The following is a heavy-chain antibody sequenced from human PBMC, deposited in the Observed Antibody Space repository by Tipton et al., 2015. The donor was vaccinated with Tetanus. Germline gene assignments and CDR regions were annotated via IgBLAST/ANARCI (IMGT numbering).Heavy chain of an antibody. CDR2: IYYSGST. CDR1: GGSISSYY. CDR3: ARTKKLGNHDY. V-gene: IGHV4-59*01. J-gene: IGHJ4*02. Sequence: GLVKPSETLSLTCTVSGGSISSYYWSWIRQPPGKGLEWIGYIYYSGSTNYNPSLKSRVTISVDTSKNQFSLKLSSVTAADPAVYYWARTKKLGNHDYWGQGTLVTVSS. D-gene: IGHD7-27*01.